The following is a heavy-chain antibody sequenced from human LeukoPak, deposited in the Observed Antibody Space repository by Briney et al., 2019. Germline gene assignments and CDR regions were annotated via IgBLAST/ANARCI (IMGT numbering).Heavy chain of an antibody. Sequence: PGGSLRLSCAASGFTFSDFYMSWIRQAPGKGLEWVSYINSSGSTIYYADSVKGRFTISRDNAKNSLYLQMNSLRAEDTAVYYCARDAAMTTVTTDYWGQGTLVTVSS. CDR3: ARDAAMTTVTTDY. CDR1: GFTFSDFY. V-gene: IGHV3-11*01. J-gene: IGHJ4*02. D-gene: IGHD4-17*01. CDR2: INSSGSTI.